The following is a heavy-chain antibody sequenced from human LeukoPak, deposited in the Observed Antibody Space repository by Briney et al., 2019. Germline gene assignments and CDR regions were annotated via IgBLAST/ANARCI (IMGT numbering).Heavy chain of an antibody. CDR2: IWTDGSDE. D-gene: IGHD1-26*01. CDR3: AFEIGRSQGAFDI. J-gene: IGHJ3*02. CDR1: GFIFSKYA. V-gene: IGHV3-33*01. Sequence: PGGSLRLSCAASGFIFSKYAMPWVRQTPGKGLEWVAAIWTDGSDENYADSVRGRLTISSDNSKNTLYLQMNSLRAEDTTVYYCAFEIGRSQGAFDIWGQGTMIIVSS.